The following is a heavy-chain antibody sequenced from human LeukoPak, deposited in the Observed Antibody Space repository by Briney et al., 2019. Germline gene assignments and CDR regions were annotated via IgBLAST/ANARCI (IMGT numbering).Heavy chain of an antibody. D-gene: IGHD2-21*02. CDR1: GYTFTSYG. V-gene: IGHV1-18*01. J-gene: IGHJ3*02. CDR3: ARGYCGGDCYHDAFDI. Sequence: ASVKVSCKASGYTFTSYGISWVRQAPGQGLEWMGWISAYNGNTNYAQKLQGRVTMTTDTSTSTAYMELRSLRSDDTAVYYCARGYCGGDCYHDAFDIWGQGTMVTVSS. CDR2: ISAYNGNT.